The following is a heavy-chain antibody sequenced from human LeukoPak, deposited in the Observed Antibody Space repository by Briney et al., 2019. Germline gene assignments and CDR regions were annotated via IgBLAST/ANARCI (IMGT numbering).Heavy chain of an antibody. CDR1: GFTFSSYE. Sequence: GGSLRLSCAASGFTFSSYEMNWVRQAPGKGLEWVSYISSSGSTIYYADTVKGRFTISRDNAKNSLYLQMNSLRAEDTAVYYCAGGYSSGWYVYWGQGTLVTVSS. V-gene: IGHV3-48*03. D-gene: IGHD6-19*01. CDR3: AGGYSSGWYVY. CDR2: ISSSGSTI. J-gene: IGHJ4*02.